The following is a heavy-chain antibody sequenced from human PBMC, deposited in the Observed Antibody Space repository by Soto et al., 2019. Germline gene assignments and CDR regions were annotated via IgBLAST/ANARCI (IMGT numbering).Heavy chain of an antibody. J-gene: IGHJ4*02. CDR3: ARGGSKIIAAAGMPFEY. D-gene: IGHD6-13*01. Sequence: PSETLSLTCAVYGGSFSGYYWSCLRQPPGKGLEWIGEINHSGSTNYNPSLKSRVTISVDTSKNQFSLKLSSVTAADTAVYYCARGGSKIIAAAGMPFEYWGQGTLVTVSS. CDR2: INHSGST. V-gene: IGHV4-34*01. CDR1: GGSFSGYY.